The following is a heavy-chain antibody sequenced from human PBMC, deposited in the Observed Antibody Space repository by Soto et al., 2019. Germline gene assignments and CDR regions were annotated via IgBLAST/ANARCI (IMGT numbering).Heavy chain of an antibody. CDR1: GGPFSDFH. CDR2: INHGGAT. Sequence: SETLSLTCAVYGGPFSDFHWTWIRQPPGKGLEWIGEINHGGATNYNPSLKSRVTISVDRSKNQFSLKLSSVTAADTAVYYCARGAYCGGDCYDYWGQGTLVTVSS. D-gene: IGHD2-21*02. CDR3: ARGAYCGGDCYDY. J-gene: IGHJ4*02. V-gene: IGHV4-34*01.